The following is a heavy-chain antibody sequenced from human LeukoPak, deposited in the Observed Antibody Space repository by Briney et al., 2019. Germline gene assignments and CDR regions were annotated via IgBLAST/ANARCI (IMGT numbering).Heavy chain of an antibody. V-gene: IGHV1-46*01. CDR3: ARQNPDYYDSSGYTY. J-gene: IGHJ4*02. CDR1: GYTFTSYY. D-gene: IGHD3-22*01. Sequence: GASVKVSCKASGYTFTSYYMHWVRQAPGQGLEWMGIINPSGGSTSYAQKFQGRVTMTRDTSTSTVYMELSSLRSDDTAVYYCARQNPDYYDSSGYTYWGQGTLVTVSS. CDR2: INPSGGST.